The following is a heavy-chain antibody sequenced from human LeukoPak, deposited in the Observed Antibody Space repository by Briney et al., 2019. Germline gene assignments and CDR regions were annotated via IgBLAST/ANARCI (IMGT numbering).Heavy chain of an antibody. V-gene: IGHV1-18*01. J-gene: IGHJ6*02. Sequence: ASVKVSREASGYTFTSYGISWVRQAPGQGLEWMGWISAYNGNTNYAQKFQGRVTMTRDTSTSTVYMELSSLRSEDTAVYYCARGDYDSSGYYYTLNYYYYYGMDVWGQGTTVTVSS. CDR2: ISAYNGNT. D-gene: IGHD3-22*01. CDR3: ARGDYDSSGYYYTLNYYYYYGMDV. CDR1: GYTFTSYG.